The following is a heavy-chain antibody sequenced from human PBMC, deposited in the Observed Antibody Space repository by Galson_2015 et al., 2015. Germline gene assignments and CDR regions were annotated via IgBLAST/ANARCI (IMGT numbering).Heavy chain of an antibody. J-gene: IGHJ4*02. V-gene: IGHV4-61*02. CDR2: IYTSGST. D-gene: IGHD5-12*01. CDR3: ASGYSGYVAGRYSYGVSDY. CDR1: GGSISSGSYY. Sequence: TLSLTCTVSGGSISSGSYYWSWIRQPAGKGLEWIGRIYTSGSTNYNPSLKSRVTISVETSKNQFSLKLSSVTAADTAVYYCASGYSGYVAGRYSYGVSDYWSQGTLVTVSS.